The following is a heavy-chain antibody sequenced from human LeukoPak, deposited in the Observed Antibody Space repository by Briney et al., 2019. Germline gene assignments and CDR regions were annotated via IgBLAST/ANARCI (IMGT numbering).Heavy chain of an antibody. Sequence: SETLSLTCAVYGGSFSGYYWSWIRQPPGKGLEWIGEINHSGSTNYNPSLKSRVTISVDTSKNQFSLKLSSVTAADTAVYYCAIITILKGFDPWGQGTLVTVSS. D-gene: IGHD3-3*01. CDR2: INHSGST. CDR3: AIITILKGFDP. J-gene: IGHJ5*02. V-gene: IGHV4-34*01. CDR1: GGSFSGYY.